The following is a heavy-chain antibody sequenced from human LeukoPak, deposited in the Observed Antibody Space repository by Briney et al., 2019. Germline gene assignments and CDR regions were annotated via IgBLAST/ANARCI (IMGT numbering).Heavy chain of an antibody. Sequence: PSETLSLTCTVSGGSISSYYWSWIRQAPGKGLEWIGYIYYSGSTNYNPSLKSRVTISVDTSKNQFSLKLRSVTAADTAVYYCARDKGDYGDCYWFDPWGQGILVTVSS. V-gene: IGHV4-59*01. CDR2: IYYSGST. CDR3: ARDKGDYGDCYWFDP. J-gene: IGHJ5*02. D-gene: IGHD4-17*01. CDR1: GGSISSYY.